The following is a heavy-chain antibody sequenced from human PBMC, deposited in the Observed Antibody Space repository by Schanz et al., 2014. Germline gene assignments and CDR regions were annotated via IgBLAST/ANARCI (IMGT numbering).Heavy chain of an antibody. D-gene: IGHD7-27*01. Sequence: QVQLQESGPGLVKPSETLSLTCTVSGYSISSGYYWGWIRQPPGKGLEWIGSVYHSGSTYYNPSLKSGVTILVDTPKNQFSLKRSSVTAADTAVYYCARSTGDPFDYWGQGTLVTVSS. CDR3: ARSTGDPFDY. CDR2: VYHSGST. V-gene: IGHV4-38-2*02. CDR1: GYSISSGYY. J-gene: IGHJ4*02.